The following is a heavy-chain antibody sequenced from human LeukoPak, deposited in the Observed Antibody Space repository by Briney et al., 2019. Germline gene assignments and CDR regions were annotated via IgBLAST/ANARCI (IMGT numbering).Heavy chain of an antibody. V-gene: IGHV4-38-2*01. CDR2: IYHSAST. D-gene: IGHD6-19*01. CDR1: GYSISSGYY. CDR3: ARANGSGWYPADN. Sequence: SETLSLTCAVSGYSISSGYYWGWIRQPPGKGLEWIGSIYHSASTYYNPSLKSRVTISVDTSKNQFSLKLSSVTAADTAVYYCARANGSGWYPADNWGQGTPVTVSS. J-gene: IGHJ4*02.